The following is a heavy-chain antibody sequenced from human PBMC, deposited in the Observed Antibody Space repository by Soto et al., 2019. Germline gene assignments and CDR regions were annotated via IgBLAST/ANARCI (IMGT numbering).Heavy chain of an antibody. Sequence: QVQMVESGGGVVQPGRSLRLSCAASGFTFSSYGMHWVRQAPGQGLEWVAVISYDGSNKHYADSVKGRFTISRDNPKNTLYLQMNSLRAEYTAVYYCARSPYSVSYLAYFDYWGQGTLVTVTS. V-gene: IGHV3-30*03. J-gene: IGHJ4*02. CDR2: ISYDGSNK. CDR3: ARSPYSVSYLAYFDY. CDR1: GFTFSSYG. D-gene: IGHD1-26*01.